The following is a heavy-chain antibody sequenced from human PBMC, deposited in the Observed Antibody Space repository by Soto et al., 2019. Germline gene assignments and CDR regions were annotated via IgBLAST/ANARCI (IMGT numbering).Heavy chain of an antibody. CDR2: IYSGGST. D-gene: IGHD6-13*01. CDR3: ARGTASIAAGTPDY. J-gene: IGHJ4*02. Sequence: EVQLVESGGGLVQPGGSLRLSCAASGFTVSSNYMSWVRQAPGKGLEWVSVIYSGGSTYYADSVKGRFTISRHNSKNTLYLQMNSLRAEDTAVYYCARGTASIAAGTPDYCGQGTLVTVSS. CDR1: GFTVSSNY. V-gene: IGHV3-53*04.